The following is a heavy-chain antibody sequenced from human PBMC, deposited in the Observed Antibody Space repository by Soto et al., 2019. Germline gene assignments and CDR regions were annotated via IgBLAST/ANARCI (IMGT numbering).Heavy chain of an antibody. Sequence: QLQLQESGSGLVKPSQTLSLTCAVSGGSISSGGYSWSWIRQPPGKGLEWIGYIYHSGSTYYNPALQRRVTISVDRSKNQFSLKLSSVTSADTAVYYCASGPNYYDSSGWGYYYGMDVLGQGTTFTVSS. CDR3: ASGPNYYDSSGWGYYYGMDV. CDR2: IYHSGST. D-gene: IGHD3-22*01. CDR1: GGSISSGGYS. V-gene: IGHV4-30-2*01. J-gene: IGHJ6*02.